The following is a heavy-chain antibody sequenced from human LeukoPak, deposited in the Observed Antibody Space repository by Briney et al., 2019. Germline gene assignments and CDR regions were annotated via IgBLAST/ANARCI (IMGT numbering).Heavy chain of an antibody. CDR1: GFTFSTYT. CDR2: ISNSGVNT. V-gene: IGHV3-23*01. CDR3: AREIGVPYGPDSASFYYYHYMDV. Sequence: GESLRLSCAASGFTFSTYTMYWVRQAPGKGLEWVSGISNSGVNTFYADSVKGRFTISRDNSKNTLYLQMNSLRAEDTAVYYCAREIGVPYGPDSASFYYYHYMDVWGKGTTVTIFS. J-gene: IGHJ6*03. D-gene: IGHD3-10*01.